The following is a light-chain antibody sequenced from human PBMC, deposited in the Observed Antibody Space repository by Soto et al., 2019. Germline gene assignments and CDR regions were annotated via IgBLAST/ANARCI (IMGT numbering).Light chain of an antibody. CDR1: QTISSW. CDR3: QQYNSYSWT. V-gene: IGKV1-5*03. J-gene: IGKJ1*01. CDR2: ETS. Sequence: DIQMTQSPSTLSASVGDRVTITCRASQTISSWLAWYQQKPGKAPKLLIYETSSLESGVPSRFGGSGSGTEFTLTISSLQPDDFAIYYCQQYNSYSWTFGQVTKVDIK.